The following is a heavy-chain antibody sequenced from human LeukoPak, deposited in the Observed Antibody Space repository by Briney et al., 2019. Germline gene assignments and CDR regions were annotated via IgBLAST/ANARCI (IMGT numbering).Heavy chain of an antibody. CDR3: ARGGGYCGGDCYGIDY. J-gene: IGHJ4*02. Sequence: GGSLRLSCAASAFTFSSYGMNWIRQAPGKGLEWVSSISSSSSDIYYADSVKGRFTISRDNAKNSLYLQMNSLRAEDMAVYYCARGGGYCGGDCYGIDYWGQGTLVTVSS. D-gene: IGHD2-21*01. CDR2: ISSSSSDI. V-gene: IGHV3-21*01. CDR1: AFTFSSYG.